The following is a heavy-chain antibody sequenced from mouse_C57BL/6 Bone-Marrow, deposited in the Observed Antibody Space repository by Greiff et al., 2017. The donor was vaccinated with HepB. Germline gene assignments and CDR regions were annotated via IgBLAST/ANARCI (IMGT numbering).Heavy chain of an antibody. Sequence: QVQLQQSGPELVKPGASVKISCKASGYTFTDYYINWVKQRPGQGLEWIGWIFPGSGSTYYNEKFKGKATLTVDKSSSTAYMLLSSLTSEDSAVYFCARWTTVVATYWYFDVWGTGTTVTVSS. CDR3: ARWTTVVATYWYFDV. V-gene: IGHV1-75*01. CDR2: IFPGSGST. D-gene: IGHD1-1*01. CDR1: GYTFTDYY. J-gene: IGHJ1*03.